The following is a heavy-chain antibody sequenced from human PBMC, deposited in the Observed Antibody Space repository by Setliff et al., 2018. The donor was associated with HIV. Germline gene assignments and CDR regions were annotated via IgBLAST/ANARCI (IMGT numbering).Heavy chain of an antibody. J-gene: IGHJ3*02. CDR1: GGTSNTYA. CDR2: VITILDIT. CDR3: AGPRGDEAFDI. Sequence: SVKVSCKASGGTSNTYAINWVRQAPGQGLEWMGQVITILDITSYAQKFQGRVTITADESTNTMYMELSGLRADDTAVYYCAGPRGDEAFDIWGQGTMVTVSS. D-gene: IGHD3-10*01. V-gene: IGHV1-69*10.